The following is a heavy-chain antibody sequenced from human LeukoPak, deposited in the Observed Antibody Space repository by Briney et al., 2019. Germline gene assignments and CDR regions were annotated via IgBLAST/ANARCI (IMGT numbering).Heavy chain of an antibody. Sequence: PGGSLRLSCAASGFTFSSYSMNWVRQAPGKGLEWVSYISSSGSTIYYADSVKGRFTISRDNAKNSLYLQMNSLRAEDTAVYYCARVAVAGFVFFDYWGQGTLVTVSS. CDR1: GFTFSSYS. J-gene: IGHJ4*02. CDR2: ISSSGSTI. CDR3: ARVAVAGFVFFDY. V-gene: IGHV3-48*04. D-gene: IGHD6-19*01.